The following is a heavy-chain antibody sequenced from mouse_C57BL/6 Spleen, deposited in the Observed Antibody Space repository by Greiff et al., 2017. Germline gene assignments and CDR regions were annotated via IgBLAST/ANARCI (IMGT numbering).Heavy chain of an antibody. CDR1: GFNIKDDY. CDR2: IDPENGDT. Sequence: VQLQQSGAELVRPGASVKLSCTASGFNIKDDYMHWVKQRPEQGLEWIGWIDPENGDTEYASKFQGKATITADTSSNTAYLQLSSLTSEDTAVYYCTTWNDGFPLDYWGQGTTLTVSS. D-gene: IGHD2-3*01. CDR3: TTWNDGFPLDY. J-gene: IGHJ2*01. V-gene: IGHV14-4*01.